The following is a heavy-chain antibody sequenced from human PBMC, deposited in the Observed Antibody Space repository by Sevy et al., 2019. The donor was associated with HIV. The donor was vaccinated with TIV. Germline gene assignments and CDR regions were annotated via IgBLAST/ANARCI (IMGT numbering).Heavy chain of an antibody. D-gene: IGHD3-22*01. CDR2: IRSSGSDI. V-gene: IGHV3-48*03. J-gene: IGHJ5*02. CDR1: GFTFSNYD. Sequence: GGFLRLSCVASGFTFSNYDMNWVRQAPGKGLEWVSKIRSSGSDIYYADSVKGRFTISRDNAKDSLNLQMNSLRAEDTAVYYCVRNGGAYDSGFDPWGQGTLVTVSS. CDR3: VRNGGAYDSGFDP.